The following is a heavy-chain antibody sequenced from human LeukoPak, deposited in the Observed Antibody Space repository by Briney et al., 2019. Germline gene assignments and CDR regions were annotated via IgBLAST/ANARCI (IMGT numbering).Heavy chain of an antibody. J-gene: IGHJ4*02. CDR1: GYTFTSYG. CDR2: ISAYNGNT. Sequence: GASVKVSCKASGYTFTSYGISWARQAPGQGLEWMGWISAYNGNTNYAQKLQGRVTMTTDTSTSTAYMELRSLRSDDTAVYYCARGGSYRSSWYWSYFDYWGQGTLVTVSS. V-gene: IGHV1-18*01. CDR3: ARGGSYRSSWYWSYFDY. D-gene: IGHD6-13*01.